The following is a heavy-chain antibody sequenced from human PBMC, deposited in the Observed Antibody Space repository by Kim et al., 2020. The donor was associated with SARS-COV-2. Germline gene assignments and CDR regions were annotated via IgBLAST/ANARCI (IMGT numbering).Heavy chain of an antibody. CDR2: IRQDGNEK. V-gene: IGHV3-7*01. CDR3: ASGQGGGIWTRDYFDY. Sequence: GGSLRLSCAVSGLKFSTYWMTWVRQAPGKGLEWVANIRQDGNEKYYVDSVKGRFTISRDNAKNSLYLQMNSLRAEDTAVYYCASGQGGGIWTRDYFDYWGQGTLVTLSS. CDR1: GLKFSTYW. J-gene: IGHJ4*02. D-gene: IGHD2-15*01.